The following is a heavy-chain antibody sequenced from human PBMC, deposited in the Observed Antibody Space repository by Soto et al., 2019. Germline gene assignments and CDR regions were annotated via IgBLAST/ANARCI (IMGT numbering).Heavy chain of an antibody. D-gene: IGHD2-15*01. Sequence: EVQLVESGGGLVQPGGSLRLSCAASGFTFSTYCMHWVRQAPGKGLVWVSRINSDGSTTNYADSVKGRFTISRDNAKNTLYLDMISLRAEDAAFYYCASDAGCDMGVWGQGTTVTVSS. CDR1: GFTFSTYC. J-gene: IGHJ6*02. CDR3: ASDAGCDMGV. CDR2: INSDGSTT. V-gene: IGHV3-74*01.